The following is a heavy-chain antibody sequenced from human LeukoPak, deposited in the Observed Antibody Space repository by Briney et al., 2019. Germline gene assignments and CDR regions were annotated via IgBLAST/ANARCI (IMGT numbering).Heavy chain of an antibody. V-gene: IGHV1-18*01. CDR2: ISANSNNT. Sequence: GDSVRVSCKASGYNFLIYGINWVRQAPGQGLEWVGWISANSNNTNSGQNLQGRVTMTTDTSTSTAYMDLRSLRSDDTAVYYCAREVWYSSSWYEGWFDPWGQGTLVTVSS. CDR3: AREVWYSSSWYEGWFDP. J-gene: IGHJ5*02. CDR1: GYNFLIYG. D-gene: IGHD6-13*01.